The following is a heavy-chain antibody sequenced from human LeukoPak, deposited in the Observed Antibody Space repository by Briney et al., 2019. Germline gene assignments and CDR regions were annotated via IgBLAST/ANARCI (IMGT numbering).Heavy chain of an antibody. CDR1: GFTFSSYS. CDR2: ISSSGSAK. D-gene: IGHD1-14*01. Sequence: GGSLRLSCAASGFTFSSYSMNWVRQAPGKGLEWVSYISSSGSAKYYADSVEGRFTISRDNAKNSLYLQMNSLRDEDTAVYYCARDLRNYYGMDVWGQGTTVTVS. CDR3: ARDLRNYYGMDV. V-gene: IGHV3-48*02. J-gene: IGHJ6*02.